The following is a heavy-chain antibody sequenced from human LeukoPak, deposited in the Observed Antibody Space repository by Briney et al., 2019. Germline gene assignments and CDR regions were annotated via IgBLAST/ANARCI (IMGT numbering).Heavy chain of an antibody. CDR2: INHSGST. Sequence: SETLSLTCAVYGGSFSGYYWSWIRQPPGKGLEWIGEINHSGSTNYNLSLKSRVTISVDTSKNQFSLKLSSVTAADTAVYYCARLDIVVVPAARYWYFDLWGRGTLVTVSS. CDR1: GGSFSGYY. D-gene: IGHD2-2*03. J-gene: IGHJ2*01. V-gene: IGHV4-34*01. CDR3: ARLDIVVVPAARYWYFDL.